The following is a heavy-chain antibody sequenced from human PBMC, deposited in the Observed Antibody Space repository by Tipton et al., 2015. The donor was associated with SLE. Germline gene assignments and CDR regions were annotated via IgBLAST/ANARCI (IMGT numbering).Heavy chain of an antibody. CDR3: ARGGGSYLMDF. CDR1: GYTFSRYG. D-gene: IGHD1-26*01. Sequence: QVQLVQSGPEVKKPGASVRVSCKASGYTFSRYGVTWVRQAPGQGPEWMGWISAENGKTDYAEKFQDRVTLTTDTSTSTAYMDVWSLRSDDTAVYYCARGGGSYLMDFWGQGTLVTVSS. CDR2: ISAENGKT. J-gene: IGHJ4*02. V-gene: IGHV1-18*01.